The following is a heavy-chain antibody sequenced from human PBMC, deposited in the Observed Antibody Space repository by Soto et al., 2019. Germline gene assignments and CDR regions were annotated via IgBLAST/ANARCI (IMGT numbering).Heavy chain of an antibody. CDR1: RDVLSSGSNY. CDR2: IHFSGSP. V-gene: IGHV4-61*01. Sequence: SERLSLTCNVSRDVLSSGSNYWSWTRQPPGKGLERIRRIHFSGSPKYNPSLKSRVTISVDISKNQLSLRVFSVCDEDTALYYGARGRVTPASTCKFWGRGTRGAVSS. J-gene: IGHJ1*01. D-gene: IGHD2-2*01. CDR3: ARGRVTPASTCKF.